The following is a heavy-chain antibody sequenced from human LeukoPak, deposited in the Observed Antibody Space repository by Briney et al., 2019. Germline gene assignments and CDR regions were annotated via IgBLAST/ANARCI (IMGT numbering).Heavy chain of an antibody. CDR2: IYYSGST. J-gene: IGHJ5*02. CDR1: GGSISSYY. D-gene: IGHD6-13*01. Sequence: SETLSLTCTVSGGSISSYYWSWIRQPPGKGLEWIGYIYYSGSTNYNPSLKSRVTISVGTSKNQFSLKLGSVTAADTAVYYCERARSGIAGFDPWGQGTLVTVSS. CDR3: ERARSGIAGFDP. V-gene: IGHV4-59*01.